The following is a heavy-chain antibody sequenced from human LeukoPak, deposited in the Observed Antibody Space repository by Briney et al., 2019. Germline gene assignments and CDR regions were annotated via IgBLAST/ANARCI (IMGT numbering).Heavy chain of an antibody. V-gene: IGHV4-39*07. CDR2: IYYSGST. CDR3: ARGPAKQNNWFDP. Sequence: SETLSLTCTVSGGSISSSSYYWGWIRQPPGKGLEWIGSIYYSGSTYYNPFLKSRVTISVDTSKNQFSLKLSSVTAADTAVYYCARGPAKQNNWFDPWGQGTPVTVSS. J-gene: IGHJ5*02. D-gene: IGHD2-2*01. CDR1: GGSISSSSYY.